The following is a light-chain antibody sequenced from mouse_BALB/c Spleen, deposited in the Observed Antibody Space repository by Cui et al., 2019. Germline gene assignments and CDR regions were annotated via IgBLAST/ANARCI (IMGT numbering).Light chain of an antibody. V-gene: IGKV12-98*01. CDR1: QTIGTW. Sequence: DIQMTQSPASKSASLGESVTITCLASQTIGTWLAWYQQKPGKSPQLLIYAATSLADGVPSRFSGSGSGTKFSFKISSLQAEDFVSYYCQPLYSTPYTFGGGTKLEIK. CDR3: QPLYSTPYT. CDR2: AAT. J-gene: IGKJ2*01.